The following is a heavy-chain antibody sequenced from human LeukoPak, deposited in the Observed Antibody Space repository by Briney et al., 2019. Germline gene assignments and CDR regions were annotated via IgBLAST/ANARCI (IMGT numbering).Heavy chain of an antibody. Sequence: PSGTLSLTCAVAGGSISSSNWWSWVRQPPGKGLEWIGEIYHSGSTNYNPSLKSRVTISVDKSKNQFSLKLSSVTAADTAVYYCARDLFMVRGVVDYWGQGTLVTVSS. J-gene: IGHJ4*02. CDR2: IYHSGST. CDR1: GGSISSSNW. D-gene: IGHD3-10*01. V-gene: IGHV4-4*02. CDR3: ARDLFMVRGVVDY.